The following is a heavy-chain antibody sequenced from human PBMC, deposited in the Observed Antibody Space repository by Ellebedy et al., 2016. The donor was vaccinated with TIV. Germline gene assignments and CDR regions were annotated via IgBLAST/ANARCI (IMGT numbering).Heavy chain of an antibody. CDR3: ARATHYYVDTPMVKEFGP. D-gene: IGHD5-18*01. J-gene: IGHJ5*02. CDR1: GYTFATYA. Sequence: AASVKVSCKASGYTFATYAMHWVRQAPGQRLEWMGWINAGNGNTKYSQKFQGRVPITRDTSASTAYMELSRLRSEDTAVYYCARATHYYVDTPMVKEFGPWGQGTLVTVSS. CDR2: INAGNGNT. V-gene: IGHV1-3*01.